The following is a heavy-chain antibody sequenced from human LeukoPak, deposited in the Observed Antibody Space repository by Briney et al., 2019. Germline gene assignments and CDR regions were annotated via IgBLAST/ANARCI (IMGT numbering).Heavy chain of an antibody. Sequence: GGSLRLSCAASGFTFSSYSTSWVRQAPGKGLEWVSAISGSGGSTYYADSVKGRFTISRDNSKNTLYLQMNSLRAEDTAVYYCAKDRTVTTGTFDYWGQGTLVTVSS. CDR2: ISGSGGST. J-gene: IGHJ4*02. CDR3: AKDRTVTTGTFDY. CDR1: GFTFSSYS. D-gene: IGHD4-17*01. V-gene: IGHV3-23*01.